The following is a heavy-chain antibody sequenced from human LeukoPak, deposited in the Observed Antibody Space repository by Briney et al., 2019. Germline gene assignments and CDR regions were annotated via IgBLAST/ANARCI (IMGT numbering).Heavy chain of an antibody. CDR2: INPSGGST. V-gene: IGHV1-46*01. Sequence: ASVKVSCKASGYTFTSYYMHWVRQAPGQGLEWMGIINPSGGSTSYAQKFQGRVTITRDTSTSTVYMELSSLRSEDTAVYYCASFTSYYYDSSGQPTKGGLDYWGQGTLVTVSS. D-gene: IGHD3-22*01. CDR1: GYTFTSYY. CDR3: ASFTSYYYDSSGQPTKGGLDY. J-gene: IGHJ4*02.